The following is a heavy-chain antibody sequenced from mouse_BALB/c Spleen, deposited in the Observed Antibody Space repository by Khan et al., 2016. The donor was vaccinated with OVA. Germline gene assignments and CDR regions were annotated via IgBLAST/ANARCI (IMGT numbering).Heavy chain of an antibody. J-gene: IGHJ4*01. CDR1: GYTFSSYW. CDR3: ARGAGTTYGMDY. V-gene: IGHV1-9*01. CDR2: ILPGSDNT. Sequence: QVQLQQSGAELMKPGASVKISCKATGYTFSSYWIEWVKQRPGHGLEWIGEILPGSDNTNYNEKFKGKATFTADSSSNTASMQLSSLTSEDSAVYYCARGAGTTYGMDYWGQGTSVTVSS. D-gene: IGHD4-1*01.